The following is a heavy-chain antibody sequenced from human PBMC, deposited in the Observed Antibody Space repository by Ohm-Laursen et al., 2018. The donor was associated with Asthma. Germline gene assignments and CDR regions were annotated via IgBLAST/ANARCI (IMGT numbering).Heavy chain of an antibody. D-gene: IGHD5-12*01. J-gene: IGHJ4*02. CDR2: IFHSGST. V-gene: IGHV4-4*02. Sequence: SDTLSLTCGVSGAAINRSDWWSWVRQPPGKGLQWIGEIFHSGSTNYNPSLMGRLTISVDKSKNNFSLRLTSVTAADTAIYYCARGVDYFDYWGQGILVTVSS. CDR1: GAAINRSDW. CDR3: ARGVDYFDY.